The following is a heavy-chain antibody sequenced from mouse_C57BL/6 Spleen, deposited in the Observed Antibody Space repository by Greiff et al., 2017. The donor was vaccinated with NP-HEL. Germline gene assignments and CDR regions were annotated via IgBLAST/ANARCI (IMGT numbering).Heavy chain of an antibody. CDR2: IYPGDGDT. CDR3: ARRSNYVWYFDV. CDR1: GYAFSSSW. J-gene: IGHJ1*03. V-gene: IGHV1-82*01. Sequence: VQLQESGPELVKPGASVKISCKASGYAFSSSWMNWVKQRPGKGLEWIGRIYPGDGDTNYNGKFKGKATLTADKSSSTAYMQLSSLTSEDSAVYFCARRSNYVWYFDVWGTGTTVTVSS. D-gene: IGHD2-5*01.